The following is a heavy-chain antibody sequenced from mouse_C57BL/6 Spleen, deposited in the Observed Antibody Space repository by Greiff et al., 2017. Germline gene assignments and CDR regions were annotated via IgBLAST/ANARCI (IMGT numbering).Heavy chain of an antibody. CDR3: ARNYGSSPVYFDY. CDR2: IDPSDSYT. J-gene: IGHJ2*01. D-gene: IGHD1-1*01. Sequence: VQLQQPGAELVRPGTSVKLSCKASGYTFTSYWMHWVKQRPGQGLEWIGVIDPSDSYTNYNQKFKGKATLTVDTSSSTAYMQLSSLTSEDSAVYYCARNYGSSPVYFDYWGQGTTLTVSS. CDR1: GYTFTSYW. V-gene: IGHV1-59*01.